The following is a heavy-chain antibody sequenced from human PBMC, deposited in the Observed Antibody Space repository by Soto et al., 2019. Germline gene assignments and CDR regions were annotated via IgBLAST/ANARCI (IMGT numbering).Heavy chain of an antibody. Sequence: EVQLEQSGAEVKKPGESLTISCKASGYMFLEYWIGWVRQMPGQGLEWMGMVYPNDSDVKYSPSFQGQVTISVDTSIHTAYLHWSSLRASDSATYFCGAGSFDHWGQGTRVTVAS. CDR3: GAGSFDH. D-gene: IGHD6-25*01. CDR2: VYPNDSDV. V-gene: IGHV5-51*01. J-gene: IGHJ4*02. CDR1: GYMFLEYW.